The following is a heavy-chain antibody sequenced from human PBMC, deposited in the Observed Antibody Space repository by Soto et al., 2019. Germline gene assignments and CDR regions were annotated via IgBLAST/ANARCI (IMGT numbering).Heavy chain of an antibody. Sequence: QVQLVQSGAEEKKPGASVKVSCKASGYTFTSYAMHWVRQAPGQRLEWMGWSNAGNSNTKYSQKFQGRVSITRDTSASTAYMELSSLRSEDTAVYYCARGGPPIDYWGQGTLVTLSS. J-gene: IGHJ4*02. D-gene: IGHD3-10*01. V-gene: IGHV1-3*05. CDR2: SNAGNSNT. CDR1: GYTFTSYA. CDR3: ARGGPPIDY.